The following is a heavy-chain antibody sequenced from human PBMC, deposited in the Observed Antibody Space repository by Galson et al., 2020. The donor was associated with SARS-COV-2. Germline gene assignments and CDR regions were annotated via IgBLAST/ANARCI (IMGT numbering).Heavy chain of an antibody. Sequence: ASVKVSCKASGYNFNSYGICWVRQAPGQGLEWMGWISGYNGNTTSAQKFHDRLMMTTDTSTSTAYMELRSLRLDDTAVYYCARGGATVTKVAAFDIWGQGTLVNVSS. J-gene: IGHJ3*02. CDR3: ARGGATVTKVAAFDI. CDR2: ISGYNGNT. CDR1: GYNFNSYG. V-gene: IGHV1-18*01. D-gene: IGHD4-17*01.